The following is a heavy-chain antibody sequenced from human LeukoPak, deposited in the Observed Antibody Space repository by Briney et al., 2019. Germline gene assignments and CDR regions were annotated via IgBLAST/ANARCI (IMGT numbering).Heavy chain of an antibody. CDR1: GFTFSSYE. J-gene: IGHJ6*02. Sequence: GGSLRLSCAASGFTFSSYEMNWVRQAPGKGLEWVSYISSSGSTIYYADSVKGRFTISRDNSKNTLYLQMNSLRAEDTAVYYCARDPSLRYFDWSHYGMDVWGQGTTVTVSS. V-gene: IGHV3-48*03. CDR2: ISSSGSTI. D-gene: IGHD3-9*01. CDR3: ARDPSLRYFDWSHYGMDV.